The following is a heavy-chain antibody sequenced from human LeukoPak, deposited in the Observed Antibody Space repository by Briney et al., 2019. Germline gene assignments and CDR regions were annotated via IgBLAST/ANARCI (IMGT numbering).Heavy chain of an antibody. V-gene: IGHV3-66*01. J-gene: IGHJ6*02. Sequence: GGSLRLSCAASGFTVSSNYMSWVRQAPGKGLEWVSVIYSGGNTYYADSVKGRFTISRDNSKNTLYLQMNSLRAEDTAVYYCARDGPEGVFDSFPLTVWGQGTTVTVSS. CDR3: ARDGPEGVFDSFPLTV. D-gene: IGHD3-9*01. CDR1: GFTVSSNY. CDR2: IYSGGNT.